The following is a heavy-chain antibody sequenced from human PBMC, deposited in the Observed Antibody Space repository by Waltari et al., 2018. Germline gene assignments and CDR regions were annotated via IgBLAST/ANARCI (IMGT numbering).Heavy chain of an antibody. CDR1: GFTFSSYG. Sequence: QVQLVESGGGVVQPGGSLRLSCAASGFTFSSYGMHWVRQAPGRGLEWLAFIRYEGGNKYYADSVKGRFTISRDNSKNTLYLQMNSLRAEDTAVYYCAKADDFDYWGQGTLVTVSS. J-gene: IGHJ4*02. CDR2: IRYEGGNK. V-gene: IGHV3-30*02. CDR3: AKADDFDY.